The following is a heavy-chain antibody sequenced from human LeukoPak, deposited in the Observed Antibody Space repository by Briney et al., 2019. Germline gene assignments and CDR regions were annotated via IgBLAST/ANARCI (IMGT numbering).Heavy chain of an antibody. CDR2: IYYSGST. Sequence: PSETLSLTCTVSGGSISSYYWSWLRQPPEKGLEWIGYIYYSGSTNYNPSLKSRVTISVDTSKNQFSLKLSSVTAADTAVYYCARALAVAGRFYFDYWGQGTLVTVSS. CDR3: ARALAVAGRFYFDY. D-gene: IGHD6-19*01. CDR1: GGSISSYY. J-gene: IGHJ4*02. V-gene: IGHV4-59*01.